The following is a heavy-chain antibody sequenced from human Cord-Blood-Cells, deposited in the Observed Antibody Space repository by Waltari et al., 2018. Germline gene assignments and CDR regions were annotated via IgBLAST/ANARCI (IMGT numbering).Heavy chain of an antibody. V-gene: IGHV1-2*02. CDR2: INPNRGGT. D-gene: IGHD7-27*01. J-gene: IGHJ4*02. CDR3: ARGAGLGMNYFDY. Sequence: QVQLVQSGAEVKKPGASVKVSCKASGYTFTGYYMHWVRQAPGQGLEWMGWINPNRGGTNYAQKFQGRVTMTRDTSTSTVYMELSSLRSEDTAVYYCARGAGLGMNYFDYWGQGTLVTVSS. CDR1: GYTFTGYY.